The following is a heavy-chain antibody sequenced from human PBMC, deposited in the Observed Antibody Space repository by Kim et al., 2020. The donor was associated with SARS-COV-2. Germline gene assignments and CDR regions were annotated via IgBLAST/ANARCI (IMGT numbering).Heavy chain of an antibody. D-gene: IGHD3-9*01. CDR3: ARGGGLLRYFDWPNPLGYGMDV. Sequence: ASVKVSCKASGYTFTSYGISWVRQAPGQGLEWMGWISAYNGNTNYAQKLQGRVTMTTDTSTSTAYMELRSLRSDDTAVYYCARGGGLLRYFDWPNPLGYGMDVWGQGTTVTVSS. CDR1: GYTFTSYG. V-gene: IGHV1-18*01. CDR2: ISAYNGNT. J-gene: IGHJ6*02.